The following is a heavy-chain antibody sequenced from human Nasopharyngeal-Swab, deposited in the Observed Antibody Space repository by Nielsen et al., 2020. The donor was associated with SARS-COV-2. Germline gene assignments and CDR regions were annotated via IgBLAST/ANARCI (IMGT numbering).Heavy chain of an antibody. V-gene: IGHV4-4*02. CDR2: IYHSGST. D-gene: IGHD2-2*01. CDR3: ASVLGYCSSTSCYYYYGMDV. J-gene: IGHJ6*02. Sequence: WIRQPPGKGLEWIGEIYHSGSTNYNPSLKSRVTISVDKSKNQFSLKLSSVIAADTAVYYCASVLGYCSSTSCYYYYGMDVWGQGTTVTVSS.